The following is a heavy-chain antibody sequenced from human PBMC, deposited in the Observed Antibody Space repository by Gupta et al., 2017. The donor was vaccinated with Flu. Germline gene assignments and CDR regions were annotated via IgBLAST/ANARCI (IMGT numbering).Heavy chain of an antibody. V-gene: IGHV4-39*01. J-gene: IGHJ4*02. D-gene: IGHD3-22*01. CDR1: YF. Sequence: YFWGWNRQPQGKGLEWIGSIYYSGITYYNPSRKMRVTMSLDTSKNQCSLKVSYVTGAEKEVYYCARRPYFVSGFLCYFDYWGQGTLVTVSS. CDR3: ARRPYFVSGFLCYFDY. CDR2: IYYSGIT.